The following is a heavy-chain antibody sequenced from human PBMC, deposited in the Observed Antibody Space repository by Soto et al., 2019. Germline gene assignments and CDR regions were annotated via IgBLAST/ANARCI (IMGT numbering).Heavy chain of an antibody. J-gene: IGHJ1*01. CDR2: IIPIFGTA. D-gene: IGHD1-26*01. CDR1: GGTFSSYA. CDR3: SRGWSYYDPEYFQH. V-gene: IGHV1-69*12. Sequence: QVQLVQSGAEVKKPGSSVKVSCKAAGGTFSSYAISWVRQAPGQGLEWMGGIIPIFGTANYAQKFQGRVTITADQSTSTAYMELSSLRSEDTAVYCWSRGWSYYDPEYFQHWGQGTLVTVSS.